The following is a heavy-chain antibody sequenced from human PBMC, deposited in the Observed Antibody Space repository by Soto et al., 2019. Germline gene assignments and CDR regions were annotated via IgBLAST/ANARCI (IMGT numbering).Heavy chain of an antibody. CDR1: GGSISSSNW. V-gene: IGHV4-4*02. D-gene: IGHD3-10*01. CDR2: IYHSGST. CDR3: ARGQGTRENWFDP. Sequence: QVQLQESGPGLVKPSGTLSLTCAVSGGSISSSNWWSWVRQPPGKGLEWIGEIYHSGSTNYNPSLKSRVTISVDNSKNQLTLRLSSVDAADTAVYYCARGQGTRENWFDPWGQGTLVTVSS. J-gene: IGHJ5*02.